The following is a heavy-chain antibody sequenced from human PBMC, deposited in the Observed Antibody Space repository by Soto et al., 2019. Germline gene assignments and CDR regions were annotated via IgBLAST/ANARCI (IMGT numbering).Heavy chain of an antibody. Sequence: EVQLVESGGGLVRPGGSLRLSCAASGFTFSYYWMHWVRQAPGKGLVWVSRIHSDGSSTTYADFVKGRFIISRDNARNTVDLRMTSVRAEDTAVYYCARGDRGAFALWGRGPVVTVSS. J-gene: IGHJ3*01. D-gene: IGHD1-26*01. CDR2: IHSDGSST. CDR1: GFTFSYYW. V-gene: IGHV3-74*01. CDR3: ARGDRGAFAL.